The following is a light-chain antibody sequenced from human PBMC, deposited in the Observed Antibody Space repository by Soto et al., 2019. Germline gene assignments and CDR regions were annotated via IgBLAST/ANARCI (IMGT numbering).Light chain of an antibody. J-gene: IGLJ1*01. CDR3: AACDDSLNGLYV. CDR1: SSNIGRNT. V-gene: IGLV1-44*01. CDR2: GTN. Sequence: QSVLTQPPSASGTPGQRVTISCSGISSNIGRNTVNWYQQFPGTSPKLLIYGTNQRPSGVPDRFSGAKSGTSASLAISGLQSEDEAVYSCAACDDSLNGLYVVGTGTKLTVL.